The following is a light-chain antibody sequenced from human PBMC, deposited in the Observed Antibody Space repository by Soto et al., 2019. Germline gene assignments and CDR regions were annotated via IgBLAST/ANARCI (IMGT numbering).Light chain of an antibody. CDR2: DVS. V-gene: IGLV2-14*01. Sequence: SVLTQPAYVNGSPGQSITISRNRTSSDVGGYNYVSWYQQHPGKAPKLMIYDVSNRPSGVSNRFSGSKSGNTASLTISGLQAEDEADYYCSSYTSSSTVFGGGTKVTVL. CDR3: SSYTSSSTV. J-gene: IGLJ3*02. CDR1: SSDVGGYNY.